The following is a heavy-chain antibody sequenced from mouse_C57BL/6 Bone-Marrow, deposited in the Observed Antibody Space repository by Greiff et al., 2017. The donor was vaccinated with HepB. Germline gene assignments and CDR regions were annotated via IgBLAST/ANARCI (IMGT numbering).Heavy chain of an antibody. J-gene: IGHJ3*01. CDR2: IDPANGNT. D-gene: IGHD2-1*01. CDR1: GFNIKNTY. V-gene: IGHV14-3*01. Sequence: DVQLQQSVAELVRPGASVKLSCTASGFNIKNTYLHWVKQRPEQGLEWIGRIDPANGNTKYAPKFQGKATITADTSSNTAYLQLSSLTSEDTAIYYCARGRYGNPSWFAYWGQGTLVTVSA. CDR3: ARGRYGNPSWFAY.